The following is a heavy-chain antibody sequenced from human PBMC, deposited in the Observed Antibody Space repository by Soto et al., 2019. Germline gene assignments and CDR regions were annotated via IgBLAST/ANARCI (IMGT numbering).Heavy chain of an antibody. CDR1: GFTFSSYD. Sequence: EVQLVESGGGLVQPGGSLRLSCAASGFTFSSYDMHWVRQTAGKSLELVSSIGTAGDPHYSDSVKGRFTISRENAKNSLYLQMNRLRGGDTAVYYCAREIVTPGHWYFDVWGRGPLVTVSS. CDR2: IGTAGDP. CDR3: AREIVTPGHWYFDV. J-gene: IGHJ2*01. D-gene: IGHD2-2*01. V-gene: IGHV3-13*05.